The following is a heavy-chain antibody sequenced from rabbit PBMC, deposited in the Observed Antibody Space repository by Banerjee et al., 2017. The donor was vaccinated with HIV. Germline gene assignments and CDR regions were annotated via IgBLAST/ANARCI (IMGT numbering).Heavy chain of an antibody. Sequence: QSLEESGGDLVKPGTSLTLTCTASGFSFSSGYWICWVRQAPGKGLELIGCIYSGDDGTYYASWAKGRFTISKTSSTTVTLQMTSLTAADTATYFCARNSDYADAGYTFNLWGPGTLVTVS. V-gene: IGHV1S40*01. J-gene: IGHJ4*01. D-gene: IGHD6-1*01. CDR2: IYSGDDGT. CDR1: GFSFSSGYW. CDR3: ARNSDYADAGYTFNL.